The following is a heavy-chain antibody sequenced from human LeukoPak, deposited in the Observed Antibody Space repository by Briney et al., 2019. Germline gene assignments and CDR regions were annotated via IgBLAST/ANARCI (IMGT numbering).Heavy chain of an antibody. CDR3: TKSDGYGLIRI. Sequence: GGSLRLSCAASGFTFSDYYMSWIRQAPGKGLEWVSYISSSGSTIYYADSVKGRFTISRDNAKNSLYLQMNSLRAEDTAVYYCTKSDGYGLIRICGRGTMVTVSS. CDR1: GFTFSDYY. J-gene: IGHJ3*02. V-gene: IGHV3-11*01. CDR2: ISSSGSTI. D-gene: IGHD3-10*01.